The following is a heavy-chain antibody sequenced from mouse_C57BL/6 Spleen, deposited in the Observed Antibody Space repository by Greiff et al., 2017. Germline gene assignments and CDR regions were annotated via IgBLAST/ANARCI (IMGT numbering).Heavy chain of an antibody. J-gene: IGHJ2*01. Sequence: QVQLQQPGAELVKPGASVKMSCKASGYTFTSYWITWVKQRPGQGLEWIGDIYPGSGSTNYNEKFKSKATLTVDKPSSTAYMQLSSLTSEDSAVYYCARIWDYFDYWGQGTTLTVSS. CDR1: GYTFTSYW. CDR3: ARIWDYFDY. CDR2: IYPGSGST. V-gene: IGHV1-55*01. D-gene: IGHD4-1*01.